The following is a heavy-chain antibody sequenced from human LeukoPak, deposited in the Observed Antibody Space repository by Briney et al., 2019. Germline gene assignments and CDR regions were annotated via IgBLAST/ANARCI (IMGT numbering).Heavy chain of an antibody. J-gene: IGHJ4*02. CDR1: GGSFSGYY. D-gene: IGHD1-26*01. Sequence: SETLSLTCAVYGGSFSGYYWGWIRQPPGKGLEWIGEINHSGSTNYNPSLKSRVTISVDTSKNQFSLKLSSVTAADTAVYYCARNSGSYLVDYWGQGTLVTVSS. V-gene: IGHV4-34*01. CDR3: ARNSGSYLVDY. CDR2: INHSGST.